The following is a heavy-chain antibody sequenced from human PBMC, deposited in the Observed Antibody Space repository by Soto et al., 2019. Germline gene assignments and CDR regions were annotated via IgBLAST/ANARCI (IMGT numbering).Heavy chain of an antibody. Sequence: LVESLKISGKGSGYSFAGYWITWVRQKPGKGLEWMGRIDPSDSQTYYSPSFRGHVTISVTKSITTVFLQWSSLRASDTAMYYCARQIYDSDTGPNFQYYFDSWGQGTPVTVSS. CDR2: IDPSDSQT. D-gene: IGHD3-22*01. V-gene: IGHV5-10-1*01. J-gene: IGHJ4*02. CDR1: GYSFAGYW. CDR3: ARQIYDSDTGPNFQYYFDS.